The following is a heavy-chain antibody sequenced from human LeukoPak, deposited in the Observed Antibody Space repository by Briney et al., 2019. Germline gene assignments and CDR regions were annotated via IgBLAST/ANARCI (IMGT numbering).Heavy chain of an antibody. CDR1: GFTFSRYW. Sequence: GGSLRLSCAASGFTFSRYWMSWVRQAPGKGLEWVANIKQDGSEKYYVDSVKGRFTISRDNAKNSLYLQMNSLRAEDTAVYYCARGGRGYSYGYAEYYFDYWGQGTLVTVSS. V-gene: IGHV3-7*01. CDR2: IKQDGSEK. D-gene: IGHD5-18*01. J-gene: IGHJ4*02. CDR3: ARGGRGYSYGYAEYYFDY.